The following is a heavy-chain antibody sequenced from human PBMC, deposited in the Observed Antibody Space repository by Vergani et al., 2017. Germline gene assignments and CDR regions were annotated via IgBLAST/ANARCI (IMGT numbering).Heavy chain of an antibody. CDR3: AKDRLVVPAAHNWFDP. CDR2: ISGSGGSK. Sequence: EVQLLESGGGLVQPGGSLRLSCAASGFTFSSYAMSWVRQAPGKGLEWVSAISGSGGSKYYADSVKGRFTISRDNSKNTLYLQMNSLRAEDTAVYYCAKDRLVVPAAHNWFDPWGQGTLVTVSS. V-gene: IGHV3-23*01. CDR1: GFTFSSYA. D-gene: IGHD2-2*01. J-gene: IGHJ5*02.